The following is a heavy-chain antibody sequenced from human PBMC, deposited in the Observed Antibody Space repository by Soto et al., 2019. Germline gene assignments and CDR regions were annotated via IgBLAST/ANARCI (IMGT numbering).Heavy chain of an antibody. CDR3: ARGWNYYYYHMDV. D-gene: IGHD1-1*01. CDR2: IXHSGSX. J-gene: IGHJ6*03. CDR1: CGSFSGYY. V-gene: IGHV4-34*01. Sequence: XXTLSLTCAVYCGSFSGYYWSWIRQPPGRGLEWIGEIXHSGSXNYNTYIKSRXXISVDKSXXQFYMKLSSVTAAETAVYYCARGWNYYYYHMDVGGKGTTVTVSS.